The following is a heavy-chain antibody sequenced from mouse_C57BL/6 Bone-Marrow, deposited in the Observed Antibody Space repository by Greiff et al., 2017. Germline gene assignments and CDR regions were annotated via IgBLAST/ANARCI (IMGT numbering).Heavy chain of an antibody. V-gene: IGHV1-81*01. D-gene: IGHD2-2*01. J-gene: IGHJ2*01. Sequence: VKLMESGAELARPGASVKLSCKASGYTFTSYGISWVKQRTGQGLEWIGEIYPRSGNTYYNEKFKGKATLTADKSSSTAYMELRSLTSEDSAVYVCAKGDYGYDFFDYWGQGTTLTVSS. CDR1: GYTFTSYG. CDR2: IYPRSGNT. CDR3: AKGDYGYDFFDY.